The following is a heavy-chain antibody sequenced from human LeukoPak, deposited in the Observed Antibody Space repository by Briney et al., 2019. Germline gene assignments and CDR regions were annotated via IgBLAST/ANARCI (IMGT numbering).Heavy chain of an antibody. J-gene: IGHJ5*02. Sequence: GASVKVSCKASGYTFTSYYMHWVRQAPGQGLEWMGIINPSGGSTSYAQKFQGRVTMTRDMSTSTVYMERSSLRSEDTAVYYCARGRGSRYCSGGSCWANWFDPWGQGTLVTVS. CDR3: ARGRGSRYCSGGSCWANWFDP. D-gene: IGHD2-15*01. V-gene: IGHV1-46*01. CDR1: GYTFTSYY. CDR2: INPSGGST.